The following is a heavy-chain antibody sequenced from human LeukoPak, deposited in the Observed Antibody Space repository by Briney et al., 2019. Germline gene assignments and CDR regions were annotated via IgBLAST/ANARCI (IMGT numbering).Heavy chain of an antibody. J-gene: IGHJ3*02. CDR3: ARDSGSGYRPVPNAFDI. CDR1: GYTFTSYG. V-gene: IGHV1-18*01. CDR2: ISAYNGNT. D-gene: IGHD3-22*01. Sequence: ASVKVSCKASGYTFTSYGISWVRQAPGQGLEWMGWISAYNGNTNYAQKLQGRVTMTTDTSTSTAYMELRSLRSDDTAVYYCARDSGSGYRPVPNAFDIWGQGTMVTVSS.